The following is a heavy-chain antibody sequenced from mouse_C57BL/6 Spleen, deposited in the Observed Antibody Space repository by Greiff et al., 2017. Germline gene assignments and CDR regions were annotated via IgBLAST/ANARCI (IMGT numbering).Heavy chain of an antibody. V-gene: IGHV1-64*01. D-gene: IGHD1-1*01. CDR1: GYTFTSYW. CDR3: ARDYYCSSYGGYFDV. CDR2: IHPNSGST. J-gene: IGHJ1*03. Sequence: QVQLQQPGAELVKPGASVKLSCKASGYTFTSYWMHWVKQRPGQGLEWIGMIHPNSGSTNYNEKFKSKATLTVDKSSSTAYMQLSSLTSEDSAVXYCARDYYCSSYGGYFDVWGTGTTVTVSS.